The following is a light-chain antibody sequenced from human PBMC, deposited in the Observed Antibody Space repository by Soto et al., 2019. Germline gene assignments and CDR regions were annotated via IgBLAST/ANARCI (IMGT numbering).Light chain of an antibody. CDR2: EFS. Sequence: QSALPQPASVSGYPGQSLPISCTGSSSDIGTYNYLSWYQQHPGKAPKLMIYEFSDRPSGISNRFSGSKSVNTASLTISGLQAEDEADYYCSSYTSSGTHWVFGGVTNLTVL. V-gene: IGLV2-14*01. CDR1: SSDIGTYNY. J-gene: IGLJ3*02. CDR3: SSYTSSGTHWV.